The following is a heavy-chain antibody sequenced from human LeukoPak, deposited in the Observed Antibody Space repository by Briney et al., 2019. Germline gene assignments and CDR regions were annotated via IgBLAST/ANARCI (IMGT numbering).Heavy chain of an antibody. J-gene: IGHJ4*02. CDR2: ISYDGSNK. V-gene: IGHV3-30-3*01. D-gene: IGHD6-19*01. Sequence: GGSLRLSCAASGFTFSSYWMHWVRQAPGKGLEWVAVISYDGSNKYYADSVKGRFTISRDNSKNTLYLQMNSLRAEDTAVYYCARDRAVAGPRRGLDYWSQGTLVTVSS. CDR3: ARDRAVAGPRRGLDY. CDR1: GFTFSSYW.